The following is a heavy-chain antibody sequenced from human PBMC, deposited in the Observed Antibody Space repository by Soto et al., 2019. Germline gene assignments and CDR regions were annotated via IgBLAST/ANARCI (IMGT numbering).Heavy chain of an antibody. V-gene: IGHV1-69*13. D-gene: IGHD1-26*01. Sequence: AVKVSCKACGGTFSRYAISWVRQAPGQGLEWMGGIIPIFGTANYAQKFQGRVTITADESTSTAYMELSSLRSEDTAVYYCARRGVGARGDYYGMDVWGQGTTVTVSS. CDR1: GGTFSRYA. J-gene: IGHJ6*02. CDR3: ARRGVGARGDYYGMDV. CDR2: IIPIFGTA.